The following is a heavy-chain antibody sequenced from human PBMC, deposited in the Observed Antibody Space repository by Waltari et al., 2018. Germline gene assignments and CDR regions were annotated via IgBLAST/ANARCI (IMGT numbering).Heavy chain of an antibody. Sequence: QDQLVQSGVEVKKPGSSVKVSCKPSGGTFSSYAISWWRQAPGQGLEWMGGVIPVFGQPKYGQKFQGRLTIIADGPTSTVYMELSSLRSEDTAVYYCARGDDFWSGSFFDFWGQGTLVTVSS. CDR2: VIPVFGQP. D-gene: IGHD3-3*01. CDR3: ARGDDFWSGSFFDF. J-gene: IGHJ4*02. CDR1: GGTFSSYA. V-gene: IGHV1-69*12.